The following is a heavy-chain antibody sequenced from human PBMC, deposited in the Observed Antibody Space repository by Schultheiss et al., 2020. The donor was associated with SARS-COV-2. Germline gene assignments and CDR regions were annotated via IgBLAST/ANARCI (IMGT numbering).Heavy chain of an antibody. J-gene: IGHJ4*02. D-gene: IGHD6-13*01. CDR2: IWYDGSNK. CDR1: GFTFSSYA. Sequence: GGSLRLSCAASGFTFSSYAMSWVRQAPGKGLEWVAVIWYDGSNKYYADSVKGRFTISRDNSKNTLYLQMNSLRAEDTAVYYCARDLAAAAPPGMGYWGQGTLVTVSS. CDR3: ARDLAAAAPPGMGY. V-gene: IGHV3-33*08.